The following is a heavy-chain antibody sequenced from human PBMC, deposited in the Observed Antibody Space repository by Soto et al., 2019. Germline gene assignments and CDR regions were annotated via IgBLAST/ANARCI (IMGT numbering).Heavy chain of an antibody. V-gene: IGHV3-48*03. J-gene: IGHJ4*02. Sequence: EVQLVESGGGLVQPGRSLRLSCAASGFTFSSYEMNWVRQAPGKGLEWVSYISSSGTTIYYADSVRGRFTISRDNAKNSLYLQMNGLRAEDTAVYYCARGTLVRGAIMIWVNLYFDYWGQGTLVTVSS. CDR2: ISSSGTTI. CDR3: ARGTLVRGAIMIWVNLYFDY. CDR1: GFTFSSYE. D-gene: IGHD3-10*01.